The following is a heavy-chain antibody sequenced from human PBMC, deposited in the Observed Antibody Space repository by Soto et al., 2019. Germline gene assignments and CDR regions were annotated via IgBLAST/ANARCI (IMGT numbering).Heavy chain of an antibody. CDR3: ARDLGYCSGGSCYRTGSYNWFEP. CDR2: ISAYNGNT. D-gene: IGHD2-15*01. Sequence: ASLKVACKTAGYTFTSYGISGGRQTNGQGLELMGWISAYNGNTNYAQKLQGRVTMTTDTSTSTAYMELRSLRSEDTAVYYCARDLGYCSGGSCYRTGSYNWFEPWGQGTLVTVSS. CDR1: GYTFTSYG. V-gene: IGHV1-18*01. J-gene: IGHJ5*02.